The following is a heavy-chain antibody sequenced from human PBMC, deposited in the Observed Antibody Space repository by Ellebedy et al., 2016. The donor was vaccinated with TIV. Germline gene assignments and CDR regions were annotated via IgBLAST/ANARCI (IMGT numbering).Heavy chain of an antibody. CDR3: ARGQNYSGRVFDY. CDR2: TYYRSQWSD. Sequence: SQTLSLTCAISGDSVSRSSAAWNWIRQSPSRGLEWLGRTYYRSQWSDDYAESVKSRIIINPDTSKNQFSLHLSSVTPEDTAMYYCARGQNYSGRVFDYWGQGTLVTVSS. CDR1: GDSVSRSSAA. J-gene: IGHJ4*02. V-gene: IGHV6-1*01. D-gene: IGHD1-26*01.